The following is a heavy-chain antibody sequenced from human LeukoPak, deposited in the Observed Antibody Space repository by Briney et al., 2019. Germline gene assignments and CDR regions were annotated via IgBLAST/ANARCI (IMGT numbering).Heavy chain of an antibody. Sequence: SVKLSCKASGGTFSSYAISWVRQAPGQGREWMGGIIPIFGTANYAQKFQGRVTITADESTSTAYMELSSLRSEDTAVYYCARGTTGTTPVRYYYYGMDVWGKGTTVTVSS. CDR1: GGTFSSYA. D-gene: IGHD1-1*01. CDR3: ARGTTGTTPVRYYYYGMDV. CDR2: IIPIFGTA. V-gene: IGHV1-69*13. J-gene: IGHJ6*04.